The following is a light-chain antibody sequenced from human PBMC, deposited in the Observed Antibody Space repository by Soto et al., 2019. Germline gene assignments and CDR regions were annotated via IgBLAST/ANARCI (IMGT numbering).Light chain of an antibody. Sequence: NFMLTQPHSVSESPGKTVTISCTGSSGSIASNYVQWYQQRPGSAPTTVIYEDNRRPSGVPDRFSGSIDSSSNSASLSISGLKTEDEADYYCQSYDSSTTSWVFGGGTKVTVL. J-gene: IGLJ3*02. CDR3: QSYDSSTTSWV. V-gene: IGLV6-57*02. CDR1: SGSIASNY. CDR2: EDN.